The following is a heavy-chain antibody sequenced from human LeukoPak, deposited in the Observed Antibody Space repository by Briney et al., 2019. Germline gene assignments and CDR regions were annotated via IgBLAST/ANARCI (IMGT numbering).Heavy chain of an antibody. J-gene: IGHJ4*02. CDR3: ARGGDSSGYCYFDY. Sequence: SQTLSLTCTVSGGCISSGDYYWSWIRQPPGKGLEWIGYIYYSGSTYYNPSLKSRVTISVDTSKNQFSLKLSSVTAADTAVYYCARGGDSSGYCYFDYWGQGILVTVSS. D-gene: IGHD3-22*01. V-gene: IGHV4-30-4*01. CDR1: GGCISSGDYY. CDR2: IYYSGST.